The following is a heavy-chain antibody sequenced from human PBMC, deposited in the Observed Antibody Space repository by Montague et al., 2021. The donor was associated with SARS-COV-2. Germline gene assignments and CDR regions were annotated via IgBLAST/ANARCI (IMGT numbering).Heavy chain of an antibody. D-gene: IGHD3-22*01. CDR1: GGSISSYY. V-gene: IGHV4-59*08. CDR2: IYYTGST. CDR3: ASRDDSSGYYVF. Sequence: SETLSLTCTVSGGSISSYYWSWIRQPPGKGLEWIGYIYYTGSTNYNPSLRSRVTISVDTSKKQFSLKLNSVTAADTAVCYCASRDDSSGYYVFWGQGTLVTVSS. J-gene: IGHJ4*02.